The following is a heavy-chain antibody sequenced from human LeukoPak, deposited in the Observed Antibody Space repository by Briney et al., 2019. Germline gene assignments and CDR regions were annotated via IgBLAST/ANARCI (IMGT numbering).Heavy chain of an antibody. D-gene: IGHD3-22*01. V-gene: IGHV1-18*01. CDR1: GYTFTSYG. J-gene: IGHJ4*02. CDR2: ISAYNGNT. Sequence: GASVKVSCKASGYTFTSYGISWVRQAPGQGLEWMGWISAYNGNTNYAQKLQGRVTVTTDTSTSTAYMELRSLRSDDTAVYYCARVGGLNYYDSSGYADYWGQGTLVTVSS. CDR3: ARVGGLNYYDSSGYADY.